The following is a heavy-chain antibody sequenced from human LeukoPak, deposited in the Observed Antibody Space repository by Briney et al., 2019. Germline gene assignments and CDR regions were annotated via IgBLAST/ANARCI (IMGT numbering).Heavy chain of an antibody. Sequence: GASVKVSCKASGYTFSTYGISWVRQAPGQGLEWVGWISAYNGNTKYAQKFQGRVTMTTDTSTSTAYMELRSLRSDDTAVYYCARDPWKLRREDAFDIWGQGTMVTVSS. D-gene: IGHD1-7*01. CDR3: ARDPWKLRREDAFDI. CDR1: GYTFSTYG. J-gene: IGHJ3*02. V-gene: IGHV1-18*01. CDR2: ISAYNGNT.